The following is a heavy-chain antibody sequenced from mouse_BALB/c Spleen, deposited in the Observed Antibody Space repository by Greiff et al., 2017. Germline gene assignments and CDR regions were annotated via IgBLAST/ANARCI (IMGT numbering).Heavy chain of an antibody. CDR1: GYSITSDYA. J-gene: IGHJ2*01. CDR2: ISYSGST. V-gene: IGHV3-2*02. D-gene: IGHD4-1*01. CDR3: ARGELTGTNFDY. Sequence: EVKLQESGPGLVKPSQSLSLTCTVTGYSITSDYAWNWIRQFPGNKLEWMGYISYSGSTSYNPSLKSRISITRDTSKNQFFLQLNSVTTEDTATYYCARGELTGTNFDYWGQGTTLTVSS.